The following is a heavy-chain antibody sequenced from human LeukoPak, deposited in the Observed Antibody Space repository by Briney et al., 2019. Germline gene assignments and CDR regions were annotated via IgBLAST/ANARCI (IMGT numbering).Heavy chain of an antibody. Sequence: GGSLRLSCAASGFTFSSYSMNWVRQAPGKGLEWVSSISSSSSYIYYADSVKGRFTISRDNAKNSLYLQMNSLRAEDTALYYCAKDIRGYYYYYGMDVWGQGTTVTVSS. J-gene: IGHJ6*02. CDR2: ISSSSSYI. CDR1: GFTFSSYS. V-gene: IGHV3-21*04. D-gene: IGHD3-3*02. CDR3: AKDIRGYYYYYGMDV.